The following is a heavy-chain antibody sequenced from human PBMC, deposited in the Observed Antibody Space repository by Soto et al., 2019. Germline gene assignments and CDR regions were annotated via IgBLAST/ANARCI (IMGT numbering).Heavy chain of an antibody. D-gene: IGHD3-10*01. CDR2: ISGSGGST. J-gene: IGHJ4*01. CDR3: AKGTSSQFLLSFDD. Sequence: GGSLRLSCAASGFTFSSYAMSWVRQAPGKGLAWVSAISGSGGSTYYADSVKGRFTISRDNSRNTLFLQMNTLRADDTAVYFCAKGTSSQFLLSFDDWRHGSQVTVYS. V-gene: IGHV3-23*01. CDR1: GFTFSSYA.